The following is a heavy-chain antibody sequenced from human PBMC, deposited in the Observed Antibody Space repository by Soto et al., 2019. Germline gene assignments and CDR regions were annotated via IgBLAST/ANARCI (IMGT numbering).Heavy chain of an antibody. V-gene: IGHV4-30-2*03. CDR1: GGSISSGGYS. Sequence: PSETLSLTCAVSGGSISSGGYSWSWIRQPPGKGLEWIGYIYHSGSTYYNPSLKSRVTISVDTSKNQFSLKLSSVTAADTAVYYCARRGYSGYEHVSGPLDYWGQGTLVTVSS. CDR2: IYHSGST. J-gene: IGHJ4*02. D-gene: IGHD5-12*01. CDR3: ARRGYSGYEHVSGPLDY.